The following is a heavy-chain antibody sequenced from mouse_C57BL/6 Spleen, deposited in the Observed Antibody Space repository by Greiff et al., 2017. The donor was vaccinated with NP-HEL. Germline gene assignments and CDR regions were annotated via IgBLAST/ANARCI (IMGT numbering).Heavy chain of an antibody. CDR3: ARIASPRRDYYGSSPAWFAY. CDR1: GFSLSTFGMG. J-gene: IGHJ3*01. Sequence: QVTLKVCGPGILQPSQTLSLTCSFSGFSLSTFGMGVGWIRQPSGKGLEWLAHIWWDDDKYYNPALKSRLTISKDTSKNQVFLKIANVDTADTATYYCARIASPRRDYYGSSPAWFAYWGQGTLVTVSA. D-gene: IGHD1-1*01. V-gene: IGHV8-8*01. CDR2: IWWDDDK.